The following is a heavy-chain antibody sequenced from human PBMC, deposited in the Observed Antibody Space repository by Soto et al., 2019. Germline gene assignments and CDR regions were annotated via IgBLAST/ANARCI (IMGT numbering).Heavy chain of an antibody. CDR3: ARLFGYSSDYYYGIDV. CDR2: IYPCDSDT. J-gene: IGHJ6*02. CDR1: GYNFAYQW. V-gene: IGHV5-51*01. Sequence: GESLKIFCTGSGYNFAYQWIGWVRQTPGKGLEWMGIIYPCDSDTRSSPSFQGQVTFSADSSISTAYLQWTSLKASDTAIYYCARLFGYSSDYYYGIDVWGQGTTVTVSS. D-gene: IGHD5-12*01.